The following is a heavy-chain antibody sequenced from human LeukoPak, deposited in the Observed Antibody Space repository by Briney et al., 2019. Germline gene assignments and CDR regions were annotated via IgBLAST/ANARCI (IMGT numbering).Heavy chain of an antibody. Sequence: GGSLRLSCAASGFTFSNFLMTWVRQAPGKGPEWVSAISGSGGDTYYADSVKGRFTISRDNTKNTLYLQMNSLRAEDTAVYYCAKKGATTGDFDYWGQGTLVTVSS. J-gene: IGHJ4*02. CDR2: ISGSGGDT. V-gene: IGHV3-23*01. CDR1: GFTFSNFL. CDR3: AKKGATTGDFDY. D-gene: IGHD1-26*01.